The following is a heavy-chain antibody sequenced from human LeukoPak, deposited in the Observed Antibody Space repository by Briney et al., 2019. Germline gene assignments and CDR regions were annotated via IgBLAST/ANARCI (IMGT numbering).Heavy chain of an antibody. CDR1: GFTFSTDT. CDR2: IVVDSAKT. Sequence: SVKVSCKASGFTFSTDTIQWVRQARGQRLEWIGWIVVDSAKTNYAQTFQQRVTITRDMSTSTVYMELTSLTSEDTAVFYCAAGAADYYDSSLNWFDPWVQGTLVTVSS. V-gene: IGHV1-58*02. J-gene: IGHJ5*02. CDR3: AAGAADYYDSSLNWFDP. D-gene: IGHD3-22*01.